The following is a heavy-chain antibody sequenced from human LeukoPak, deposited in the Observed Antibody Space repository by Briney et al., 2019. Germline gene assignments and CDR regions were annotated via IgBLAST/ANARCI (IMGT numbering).Heavy chain of an antibody. CDR3: AKAPYGGNGGGWFDP. D-gene: IGHD4-23*01. V-gene: IGHV3-9*01. Sequence: PGRSLRLSCTTSGFTFDDFAMHWVRQAPGKGLEWVSSISWNSGDIDYADSVKGRFTISRDSAKKSSYLQMNSLRAEDTALYYCAKAPYGGNGGGWFDPWGQGILVTVSS. CDR2: ISWNSGDI. CDR1: GFTFDDFA. J-gene: IGHJ5*02.